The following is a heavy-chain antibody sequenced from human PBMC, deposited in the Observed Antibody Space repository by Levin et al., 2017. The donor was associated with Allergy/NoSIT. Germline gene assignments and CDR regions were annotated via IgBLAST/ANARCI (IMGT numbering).Heavy chain of an antibody. V-gene: IGHV1-69*02. Sequence: PGESLKISCKASGGTFSSYTISWVRQAPGQGLEWMGRIIPILGIANYAQKFQGRVTITADKSTSTAYMELSSLRSEDTAVYYCARGGLEQQLEDYWGQGTLVTVSS. D-gene: IGHD6-13*01. J-gene: IGHJ4*02. CDR2: IIPILGIA. CDR1: GGTFSSYT. CDR3: ARGGLEQQLEDY.